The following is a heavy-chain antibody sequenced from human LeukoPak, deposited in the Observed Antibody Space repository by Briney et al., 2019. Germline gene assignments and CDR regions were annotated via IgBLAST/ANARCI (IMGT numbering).Heavy chain of an antibody. D-gene: IGHD3-3*01. CDR2: IRSKANSYAT. V-gene: IGHV3-73*01. Sequence: GGSLKLSCAASGFTFSGSAMHWVRQASGKGLEWVGRIRSKANSYATAYAASVKGRFTISRDDSKNTAYLQMNSLKTEDTAVYYCTYAFWSGYYTRNFDYWGQGALVTVSS. CDR3: TYAFWSGYYTRNFDY. CDR1: GFTFSGSA. J-gene: IGHJ4*02.